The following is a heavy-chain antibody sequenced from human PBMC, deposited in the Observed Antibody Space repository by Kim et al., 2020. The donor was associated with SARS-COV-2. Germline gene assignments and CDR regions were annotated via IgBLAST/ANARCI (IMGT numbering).Heavy chain of an antibody. J-gene: IGHJ4*02. V-gene: IGHV4-39*01. CDR2: IYYSGST. D-gene: IGHD3-16*02. CDR1: GGSISSSSYY. CDR3: ARHDYVWGSYRPPSTCFDY. Sequence: SETLSLTCTVSGGSISSSSYYWGWIRQPPGKGLEWIGSIYYSGSTYYNPSLKSRVTISVDTSKNQFSLKLSSVTAADTAVYYCARHDYVWGSYRPPSTCFDYWGQGTLVTVSS.